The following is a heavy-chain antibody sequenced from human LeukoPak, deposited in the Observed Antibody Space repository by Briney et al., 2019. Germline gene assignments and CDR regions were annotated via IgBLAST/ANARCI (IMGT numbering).Heavy chain of an antibody. V-gene: IGHV3-66*01. Sequence: GESLRLSCAASGFTVSSNYMSWVRQAPGEGLEWASVIYSGGSTYYADSVKGRFTISRDNSKNTLYLQMNSLRAEDTAVYFCARVSSYLLDYWGQGTLVTVSS. J-gene: IGHJ4*02. CDR1: GFTVSSNY. CDR3: ARVSSYLLDY. D-gene: IGHD2/OR15-2a*01. CDR2: IYSGGST.